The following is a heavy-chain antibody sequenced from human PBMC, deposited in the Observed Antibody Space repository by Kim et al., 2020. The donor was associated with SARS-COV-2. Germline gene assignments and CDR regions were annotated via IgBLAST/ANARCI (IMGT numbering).Heavy chain of an antibody. V-gene: IGHV7-4-1*02. D-gene: IGHD4-17*01. J-gene: IGHJ6*02. CDR3: AREDLLGTVTTDGMDV. CDR2: INTNTGNP. Sequence: ASVKVSCKASGYTFTSYAMNWVRQAPGQGLEWMGWINTNTGNPTYAQGFTGRFVFSLDTSVSTAYLQISSLKAEDTAVYYCAREDLLGTVTTDGMDVWGQGTTVTVSS. CDR1: GYTFTSYA.